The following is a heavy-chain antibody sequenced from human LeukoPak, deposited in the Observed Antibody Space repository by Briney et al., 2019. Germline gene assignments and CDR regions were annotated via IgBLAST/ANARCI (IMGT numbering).Heavy chain of an antibody. CDR3: ARVTVKATVTTGNWYFDL. CDR2: INHSGST. CDR1: GGSFSGYY. Sequence: KPSETLSLTCAVCGGSFSGYYWSWIRQPPGKGLEWIGEINHSGSTNYNPSLKSRVTISVDTSKNQFSLKLSSVTAADTAVYYCARVTVKATVTTGNWYFDLWGRGTLVTVSS. J-gene: IGHJ2*01. V-gene: IGHV4-34*01. D-gene: IGHD4-17*01.